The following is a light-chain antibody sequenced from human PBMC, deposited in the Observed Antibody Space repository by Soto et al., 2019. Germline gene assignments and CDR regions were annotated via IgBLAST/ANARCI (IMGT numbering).Light chain of an antibody. CDR3: SSYAGSNKLV. V-gene: IGLV2-8*01. CDR2: EAS. CDR1: SSDVGGWNY. J-gene: IGLJ2*01. Sequence: QSVLTQPPSASGSPGQSVTISCTGTSSDVGGWNYVSWYQQHPGKAPKLMIYEASKRPSGVPDRFSGSKSGNTASLTVSGLQAEDEADYYCSSYAGSNKLVFGGGTQLTVL.